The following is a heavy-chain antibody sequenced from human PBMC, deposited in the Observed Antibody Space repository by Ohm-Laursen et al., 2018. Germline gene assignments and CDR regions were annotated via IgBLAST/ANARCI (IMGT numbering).Heavy chain of an antibody. J-gene: IGHJ4*02. V-gene: IGHV2-5*01. CDR3: AHISHYYDSSGYYYVDY. Sequence: PTQTLTLTCTFSGFSFSTSGVGVGWIRQPPGKALEGLVFIYWNDDENYSPSLKSRLTITRDTSKNRVVLTMTNVDPVDTATYYCAHISHYYDSSGYYYVDYWGQGTLVTVSS. CDR2: IYWNDDE. D-gene: IGHD3-22*01. CDR1: GFSFSTSGVG.